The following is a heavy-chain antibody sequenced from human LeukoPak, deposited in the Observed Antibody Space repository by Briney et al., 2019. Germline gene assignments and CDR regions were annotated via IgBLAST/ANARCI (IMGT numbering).Heavy chain of an antibody. CDR3: ARESVLRYFDWLSYPRGGYYYYYMDV. J-gene: IGHJ6*03. CDR1: GYNLMDHA. Sequence: ASVKVSCKASGYNLMDHALHWVRQAPGQGLEWMGWINPNSGGTDYAQKFQGRVTMTRDTSITTAYMELSRLRSDDTAVYYCARESVLRYFDWLSYPRGGYYYYYMDVWGKGTTVTVSS. V-gene: IGHV1-2*02. CDR2: INPNSGGT. D-gene: IGHD3-9*01.